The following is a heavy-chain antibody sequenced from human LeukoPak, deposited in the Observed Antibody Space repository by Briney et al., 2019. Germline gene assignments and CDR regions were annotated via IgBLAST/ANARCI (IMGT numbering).Heavy chain of an antibody. CDR1: GFTFSSYG. J-gene: IGHJ4*02. Sequence: PGGSLRLSCAASGFTFSSYGMHWVRQAPGKGLEWVAFIRYDGSNKYYADSVKGRFTISRDNSKNTLYLQMNSLRAEDTAVYYCAKCLTVATIWTFDYWGQGTLVTVSS. CDR2: IRYDGSNK. D-gene: IGHD5-12*01. CDR3: AKCLTVATIWTFDY. V-gene: IGHV3-30*02.